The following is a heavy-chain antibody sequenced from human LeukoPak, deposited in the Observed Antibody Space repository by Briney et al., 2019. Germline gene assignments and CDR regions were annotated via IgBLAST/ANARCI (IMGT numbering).Heavy chain of an antibody. V-gene: IGHV1-18*01. CDR3: ARDRLRFLEWLSDDY. CDR1: GYTFTSYG. D-gene: IGHD3-3*01. Sequence: ASVKVSCKASGYTFTSYGISWVRQAPGQGLEWMGWISAYNGNTNYAQKLQDRVTMTTDTSTSTAYMELRSLRSDDTAVYYCARDRLRFLEWLSDDYWGQGTLVTVSS. CDR2: ISAYNGNT. J-gene: IGHJ4*02.